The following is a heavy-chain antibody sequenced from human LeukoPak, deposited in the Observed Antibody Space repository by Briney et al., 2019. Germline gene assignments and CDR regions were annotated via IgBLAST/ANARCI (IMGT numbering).Heavy chain of an antibody. CDR1: GYTLTGYY. J-gene: IGHJ6*02. Sequence: ASVKVSCKASGYTLTGYYMHWVRQAPGQGLEWMGWINPNSGGTNYAQKFQGWVTMTRDTSISTAYMELSRLRSDDTAVYYCARADSFIAAAGTDYYYGMDVWGQGTTVTVSS. V-gene: IGHV1-2*04. CDR2: INPNSGGT. CDR3: ARADSFIAAAGTDYYYGMDV. D-gene: IGHD6-13*01.